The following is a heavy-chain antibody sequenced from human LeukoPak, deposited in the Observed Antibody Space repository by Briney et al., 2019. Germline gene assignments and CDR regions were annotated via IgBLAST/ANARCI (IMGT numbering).Heavy chain of an antibody. CDR3: ASNLRGDSWTFDY. J-gene: IGHJ4*02. Sequence: ASVKVSCKASGYTLSSYGANWVRQAPGQGLEWMGWISIYNGDTTYARALQGRVTMTTETSTSTVYMELRGLTYDDTAVYFCASNLRGDSWTFDYWGQGSLVTVSS. D-gene: IGHD2-21*02. CDR1: GYTLSSYG. V-gene: IGHV1-18*04. CDR2: ISIYNGDT.